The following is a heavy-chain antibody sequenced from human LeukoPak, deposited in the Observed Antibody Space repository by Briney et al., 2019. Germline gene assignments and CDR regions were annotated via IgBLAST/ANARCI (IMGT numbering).Heavy chain of an antibody. D-gene: IGHD3-22*01. Sequence: SETLSLTCTVSGGSISSYYWSWIRQPPGKGLEWIGYIYYSGSTNYNPSLKSRVTISVDTSKNQFSLKLSSVTAADTAVYYCARASYSYDINGWVPFDYWGQGTLVTVSS. CDR3: ARASYSYDINGWVPFDY. V-gene: IGHV4-59*08. CDR1: GGSISSYY. J-gene: IGHJ4*02. CDR2: IYYSGST.